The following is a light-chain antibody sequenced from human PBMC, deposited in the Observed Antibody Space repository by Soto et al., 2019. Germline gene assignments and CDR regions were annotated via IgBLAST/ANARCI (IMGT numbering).Light chain of an antibody. Sequence: DIQMTQSPSSLSASVGDRVTITCQASQDISNYLHWYQQIPGKAPTLLIYDTSNLETGVPSRFSGSGSGTDFTFTISSLQPEDTATYYCQQYGDLPLTFGGGTKVEIK. CDR2: DTS. V-gene: IGKV1-33*01. CDR3: QQYGDLPLT. J-gene: IGKJ4*01. CDR1: QDISNY.